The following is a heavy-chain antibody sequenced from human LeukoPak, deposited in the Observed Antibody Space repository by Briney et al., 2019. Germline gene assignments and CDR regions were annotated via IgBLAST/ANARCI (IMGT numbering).Heavy chain of an antibody. V-gene: IGHV4-34*01. D-gene: IGHD6-13*01. CDR1: GGSFSGYY. J-gene: IGHJ4*02. Sequence: SETLSLTCAVYGGSFSGYYWSWIRQPPGKGREWSGEINHSGSTNYNPSLKSRVTISVDTSKNQFSLKLSSVTAADTAVYYCARGTGYSGSIYFDYWGQGTLVTVSS. CDR2: INHSGST. CDR3: ARGTGYSGSIYFDY.